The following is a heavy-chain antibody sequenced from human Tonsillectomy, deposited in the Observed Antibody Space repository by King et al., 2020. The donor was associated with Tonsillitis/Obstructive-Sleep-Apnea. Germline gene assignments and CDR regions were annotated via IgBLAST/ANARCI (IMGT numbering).Heavy chain of an antibody. D-gene: IGHD2/OR15-2a*01. Sequence: TLKESGPTLVKPTQTLTLTFTFSEFSITTTGVGVGWTRQPPGKALEWLALIYWDDDKRYSPSLQSRLSITMETSNNHVVLTMTNMDPEDTDTYYCALMFDASDNYFDPWGQGTLVTVSS. CDR1: EFSITTTGVG. J-gene: IGHJ5*02. CDR3: ALMFDASDNYFDP. CDR2: IYWDDDK. V-gene: IGHV2-5*02.